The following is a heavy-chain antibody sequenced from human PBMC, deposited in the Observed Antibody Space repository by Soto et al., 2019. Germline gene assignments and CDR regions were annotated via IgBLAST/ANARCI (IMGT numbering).Heavy chain of an antibody. D-gene: IGHD1-1*01. CDR3: ARALPEIRMMEGGSFDP. CDR2: INPNSGGS. V-gene: IGHV1-2*02. Sequence: ASVKVSCKASAYTFTDYYIHWVRQAPGQGLEWMGWINPNSGGSYFAQKFLGRVTMTRDTSITTAYMELSRLRSDDTAVYYCARALPEIRMMEGGSFDPWGQGTVVTVSS. CDR1: AYTFTDYY. J-gene: IGHJ5*02.